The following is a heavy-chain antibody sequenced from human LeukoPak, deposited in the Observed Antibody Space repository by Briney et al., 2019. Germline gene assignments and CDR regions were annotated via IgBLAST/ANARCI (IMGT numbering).Heavy chain of an antibody. CDR2: ISSSGSTI. CDR1: GFTFSDYY. V-gene: IGHV3-11*04. CDR3: ARGSINYYYYYYMDV. J-gene: IGHJ6*03. Sequence: GGSLRLSCAASGFTFSDYYMSWIRQAPGKGLEWVSYISSSGSTIYYADSVKGRFTISRDNAKNSLYLQMNSLRAEDTAVYYCARGSINYYYYYYMDVWGKGTTVTVSS.